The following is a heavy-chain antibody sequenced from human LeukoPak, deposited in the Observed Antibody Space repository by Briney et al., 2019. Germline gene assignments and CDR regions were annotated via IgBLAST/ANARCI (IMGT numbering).Heavy chain of an antibody. CDR3: AKGREYYDFWSGYSY. V-gene: IGHV3-23*01. D-gene: IGHD3-3*01. CDR2: ISGSGGST. J-gene: IGHJ4*02. Sequence: PGGTLRLSCAASGFTFSSYGMSWVRQAPGKGLEWVSAISGSGGSTYYADSVKGRFTISRDNSKNTLYLQMNSLGAEDTAVYYCAKGREYYDFWSGYSYWGQGTLVTVSS. CDR1: GFTFSSYG.